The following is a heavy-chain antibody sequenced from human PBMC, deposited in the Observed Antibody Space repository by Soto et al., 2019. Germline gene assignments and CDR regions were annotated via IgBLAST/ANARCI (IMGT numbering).Heavy chain of an antibody. CDR1: GGSISNYY. V-gene: IGHV4-4*07. CDR3: ARQTTFSSSWYDY. Sequence: QVHLQESGPGLVKPSETLSLICTVSGGSISNYYWAWIRQPAEQGLEWIGRIYSSGSTNYNSSLKGRVTMSVDTSKNQFSLKLTSVTAADTAVYYCARQTTFSSSWYDYWGQGTLVTVSS. D-gene: IGHD6-13*01. CDR2: IYSSGST. J-gene: IGHJ4*02.